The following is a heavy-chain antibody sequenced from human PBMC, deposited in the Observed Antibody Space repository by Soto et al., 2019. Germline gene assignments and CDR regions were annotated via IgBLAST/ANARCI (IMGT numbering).Heavy chain of an antibody. CDR1: GYTFTGYY. CDR2: INPNSGGT. Sequence: ALVKVSCKASGYTFTGYYMHWVRQAPGQGLEWMGWINPNSGGTNYAQKFQGWVTMTRDTSISTAYMELSRLRSDDTAVYYCARATLYCTNGVCYPRTPNYYGMDVWGQGTTVTVSS. CDR3: ARATLYCTNGVCYPRTPNYYGMDV. D-gene: IGHD2-8*01. V-gene: IGHV1-2*04. J-gene: IGHJ6*02.